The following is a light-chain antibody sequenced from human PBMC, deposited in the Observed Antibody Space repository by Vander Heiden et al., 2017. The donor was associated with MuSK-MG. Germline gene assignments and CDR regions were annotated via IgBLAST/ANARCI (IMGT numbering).Light chain of an antibody. CDR2: QDS. CDR1: KLGDKY. CDR3: QAWDSSTVG. V-gene: IGLV3-1*01. J-gene: IGLJ2*01. Sequence: SYELTQPPSVSVSPGQTASITCSGDKLGDKYACWYQQKPGQSPVLVIYQDSKRPSGIPERFSGSNSGNTATLTISGTQAMDEADYYCQAWDSSTVGLGGVTKLT.